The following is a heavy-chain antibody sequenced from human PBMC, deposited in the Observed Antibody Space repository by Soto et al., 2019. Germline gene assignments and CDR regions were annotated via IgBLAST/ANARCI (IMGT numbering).Heavy chain of an antibody. Sequence: SVKVSCKASGGTFSSYAISWVRQAPGQGLEWMGGIIPIFGTANYAQKFQGRVTITADESTSTAYMELSSLRSEDTAVYYCATRMVRGVIITALKIYGMDVWGQGTTVTVSS. J-gene: IGHJ6*02. D-gene: IGHD3-10*01. CDR3: ATRMVRGVIITALKIYGMDV. CDR2: IIPIFGTA. CDR1: GGTFSSYA. V-gene: IGHV1-69*13.